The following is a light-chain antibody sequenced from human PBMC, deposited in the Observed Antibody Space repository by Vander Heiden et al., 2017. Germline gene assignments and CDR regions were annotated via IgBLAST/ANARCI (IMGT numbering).Light chain of an antibody. CDR3: GTGDTSLSSYWV. Sequence: QSVLTQPPSVSAAPGHNFTISTLGSTSDMGNNYVSWYQQFPGAAPKLLIDENNRRPSGSPARFSGSTSGTSATLAITGRQTGDEADYYCGTGDTSLSSYWVFGGGTKLTVL. J-gene: IGLJ3*02. V-gene: IGLV1-51*02. CDR1: TSDMGNNY. CDR2: ENN.